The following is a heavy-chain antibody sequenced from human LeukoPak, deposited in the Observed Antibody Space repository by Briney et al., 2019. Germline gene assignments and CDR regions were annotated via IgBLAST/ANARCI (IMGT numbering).Heavy chain of an antibody. CDR2: ISYDGSNK. J-gene: IGHJ6*03. CDR1: GFTFSSYA. Sequence: GGSLRLSCAASGFTFSSYAMHWVRQAPGKGLEWVAVISYDGSNKYYADSVKGRFTISRDNSKNTLYLQMDSLRVEDTSVYFCARGRVSRDPYYMDVWGKGTTVTVSS. D-gene: IGHD6-13*01. CDR3: ARGRVSRDPYYMDV. V-gene: IGHV3-30*04.